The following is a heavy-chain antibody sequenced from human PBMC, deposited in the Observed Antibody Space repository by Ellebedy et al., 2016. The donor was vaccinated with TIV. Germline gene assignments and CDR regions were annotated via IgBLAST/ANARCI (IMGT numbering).Heavy chain of an antibody. D-gene: IGHD4-17*01. CDR3: ARAHYGDYADWFDP. CDR1: GFLLSTSGIC. J-gene: IGHJ5*02. CDR2: IRWDDVK. Sequence: SGPTLVKPTQTLTLTCTFSGFLLSTSGICVSWIRQPPGKALEWLARIRWDDVKDYSTSLKTRLTISKDTSKNQAVLTMTNMDPVDTATYYCARAHYGDYADWFDPWGQGTLVTVSS. V-gene: IGHV2-70*11.